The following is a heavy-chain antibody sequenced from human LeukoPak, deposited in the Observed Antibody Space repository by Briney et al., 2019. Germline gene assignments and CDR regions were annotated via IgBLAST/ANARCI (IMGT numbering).Heavy chain of an antibody. V-gene: IGHV4-39*07. CDR1: GGSISSYY. Sequence: SETLSLTCTVSGGSISSYYWGWIRQPPGKGLEWIGSIYYSGSTYYNPSLKSRVTISVDMSKNQFSLKLSSVTAADTAVYYCARAPGAATHNWFDPWGQGTLVTVSS. CDR3: ARAPGAATHNWFDP. CDR2: IYYSGST. J-gene: IGHJ5*02. D-gene: IGHD2-15*01.